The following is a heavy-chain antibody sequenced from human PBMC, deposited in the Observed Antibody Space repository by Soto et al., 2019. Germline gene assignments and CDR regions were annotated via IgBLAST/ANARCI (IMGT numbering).Heavy chain of an antibody. D-gene: IGHD4-17*01. CDR2: ISYDGSNK. V-gene: IGHV3-30-3*01. CDR3: ARRSGYGDYPHDAFDI. CDR1: GFTFSSYA. J-gene: IGHJ3*02. Sequence: ESGGGVVQPGRSLRLSCAASGFTFSSYAMHWVRQAPGKGLEWVAVISYDGSNKYYADSVKGRFTISRDNSKNTLYLQMNSLRAEDTAVYYCARRSGYGDYPHDAFDIWGQGTMVTVSS.